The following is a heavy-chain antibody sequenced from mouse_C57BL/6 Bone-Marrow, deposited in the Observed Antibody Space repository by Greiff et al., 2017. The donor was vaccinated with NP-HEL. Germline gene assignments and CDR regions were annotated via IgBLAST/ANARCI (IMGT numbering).Heavy chain of an antibody. V-gene: IGHV5-12*01. Sequence: EVKLMESGGGLVQPGGSLKLSCAASGFTFSDYYMYWVRQTPEKRLEWVAYISNGGGSTYYPDTVKGRFTISRDNAKNTLYLQMSRLKSEDTAMYYCARQGSSGYRAWFAYWGQGTLVTVSA. CDR3: ARQGSSGYRAWFAY. CDR2: ISNGGGST. CDR1: GFTFSDYY. J-gene: IGHJ3*01. D-gene: IGHD3-2*02.